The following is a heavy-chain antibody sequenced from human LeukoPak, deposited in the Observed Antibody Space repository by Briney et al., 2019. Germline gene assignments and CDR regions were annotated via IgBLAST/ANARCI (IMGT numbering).Heavy chain of an antibody. CDR2: ISSHGSSR. V-gene: IGHV3-64*01. J-gene: IGHJ6*02. CDR1: GFTFSKYA. D-gene: IGHD3-16*01. Sequence: GGSLRLSCAASGFTFSKYAMFWVRQAPGKGLEFVSAISSHGSSRYYANSLKGRFNISRDNSKNTLYLQMRSLRPEDTAVYYCARPLKEGGYYYGMDVWGQGTTVTVSS. CDR3: ARPLKEGGYYYGMDV.